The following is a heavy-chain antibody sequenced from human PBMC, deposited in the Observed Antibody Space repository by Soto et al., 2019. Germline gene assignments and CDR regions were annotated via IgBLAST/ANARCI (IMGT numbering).Heavy chain of an antibody. CDR1: GAXITSTTYF. CDR2: IYDSGKT. Sequence: EXLSLTCTLSGAXITSTTYFWAWIRKPPGKGLEWVGSIYDSGKTNYNPSLKSRVTISVDRYKNQFSLQMSSVTASDKAVYYCAKNLPRTGRFDYWGQGRLGTVS. CDR3: AKNLPRTGRFDY. V-gene: IGHV4-39*01. J-gene: IGHJ4*02.